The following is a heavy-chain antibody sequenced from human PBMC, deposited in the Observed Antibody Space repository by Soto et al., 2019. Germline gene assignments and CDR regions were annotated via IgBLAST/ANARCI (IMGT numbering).Heavy chain of an antibody. CDR2: IDNGGTNT. Sequence: GGSLRLSCAGSGYNFGGFWMHWVRQAPGKGLVWVSRIDNGGTNTVYADAVKGRFTISRDNAKNTLYLQMNSLRAEDTAVYCCAKDRDRPDAFNIWCQGTMVTVSS. J-gene: IGHJ3*02. CDR3: AKDRDRPDAFNI. V-gene: IGHV3-74*01. D-gene: IGHD3-10*01. CDR1: GYNFGGFW.